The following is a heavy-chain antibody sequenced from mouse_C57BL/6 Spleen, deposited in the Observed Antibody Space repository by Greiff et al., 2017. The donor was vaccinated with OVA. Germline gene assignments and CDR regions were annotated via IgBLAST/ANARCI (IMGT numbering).Heavy chain of an antibody. V-gene: IGHV5-17*01. CDR1: GFTFSDYG. CDR2: ISSGSSTI. CDR3: ARTGNYGRSYAMDY. D-gene: IGHD2-1*01. Sequence: EVQRVESGGGLVKPGGSLKLSCAASGFTFSDYGMHWVRQAPEKGLEWVAYISSGSSTIYYADTVKGRFTISRDNAKNTLFLQMTSLRSEDTAMYYCARTGNYGRSYAMDYWGQGTSVTVSS. J-gene: IGHJ4*01.